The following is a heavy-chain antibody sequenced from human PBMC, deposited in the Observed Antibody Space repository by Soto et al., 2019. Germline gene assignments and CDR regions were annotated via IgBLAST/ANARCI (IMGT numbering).Heavy chain of an antibody. CDR2: ISYDGSNK. CDR1: GFTFSSYA. CDR3: ASNREVGQGRYSSSWIPSYYYYGMDV. Sequence: VQLVESGGGVVQPGRSLRLSCAASGFTFSSYAMHWVRQAPGKGLEWVAVISYDGSNKYYADSVKGRFTISRDNSKNTLYLQMNSLRAEDTAVYYCASNREVGQGRYSSSWIPSYYYYGMDVWGQGTTVTVSS. D-gene: IGHD6-13*01. V-gene: IGHV3-30-3*01. J-gene: IGHJ6*02.